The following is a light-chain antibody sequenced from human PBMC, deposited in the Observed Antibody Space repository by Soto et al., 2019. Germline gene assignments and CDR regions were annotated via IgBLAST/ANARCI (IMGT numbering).Light chain of an antibody. J-gene: IGKJ4*01. CDR2: WTS. CDR1: QSVLYSSNNKNY. CDR3: QQYYSPPLT. Sequence: IVMTQSPDSLAVSLGERATINCKSSQSVLYSSNNKNYVAWYQQRPGQPPKLLIYWTSIRESGVPDRFSGSGSGTDFTLTISSLQAEDVAVYFCQQYYSPPLTFGGGNKVEIK. V-gene: IGKV4-1*01.